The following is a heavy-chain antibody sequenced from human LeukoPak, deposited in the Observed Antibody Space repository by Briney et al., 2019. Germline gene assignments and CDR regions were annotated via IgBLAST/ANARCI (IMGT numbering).Heavy chain of an antibody. CDR2: IIPIFGTA. J-gene: IGHJ4*02. CDR1: GGTFSSYA. V-gene: IGHV1-69*01. Sequence: SVTVSCKASGGTFSSYAMSWVRQAPGQGLEWIGGIIPIFGTANYAQKFQGRVTITADESTSTAYMELSSLRSEDTGVYYCASFYGSGSSYLGYWGQGTLVTVSS. CDR3: ASFYGSGSSYLGY. D-gene: IGHD3-10*01.